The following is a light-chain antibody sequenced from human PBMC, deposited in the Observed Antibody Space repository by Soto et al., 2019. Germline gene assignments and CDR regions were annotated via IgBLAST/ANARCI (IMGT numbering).Light chain of an antibody. CDR2: DAS. V-gene: IGKV1-33*01. J-gene: IGKJ4*01. CDR1: QDISKY. Sequence: DIQLAHSPSSLSASVGDRVTIPCQASQDISKYLNWYQQKPGKAPKLLIYDASKLETGIPSRFSGSGSGTNFSLTITSLQPEDIATYYCQQYENLPLTFGGGTKVDIK. CDR3: QQYENLPLT.